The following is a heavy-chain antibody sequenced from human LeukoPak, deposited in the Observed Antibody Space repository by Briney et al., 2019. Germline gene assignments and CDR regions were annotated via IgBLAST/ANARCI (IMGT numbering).Heavy chain of an antibody. V-gene: IGHV3-7*03. CDR2: INYDGGQT. CDR1: EFTFSTYW. CDR3: ARSSGIGTTAY. Sequence: QPGGSLRLSCAASEFTFSTYWMSWVRQAPGKGLEWVANINYDGGQTYYVDSVRGRFTISRDNAKNSLYLQMNSLRVEDTAVYYCARSSGIGTTAYWGQGTLVIVSS. J-gene: IGHJ4*02. D-gene: IGHD1-1*01.